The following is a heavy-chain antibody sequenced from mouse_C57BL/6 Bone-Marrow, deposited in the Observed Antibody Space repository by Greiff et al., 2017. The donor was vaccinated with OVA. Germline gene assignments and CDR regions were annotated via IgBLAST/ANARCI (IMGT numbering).Heavy chain of an antibody. CDR3: VRDQRLLRFAY. V-gene: IGHV10-3*01. Sequence: EVKLVESGAGLVQPKGSLKLSCAASGFTFNTYAMHWVRQAPGKGLEWVARIGSKSSNNATYYDVSGKDRLTISRDDSQSMLYLLMNNRKTEDTAMYYCVRDQRLLRFAYWGQGTLVTVSA. J-gene: IGHJ3*01. CDR2: IGSKSSNNAT. D-gene: IGHD2-3*01. CDR1: GFTFNTYA.